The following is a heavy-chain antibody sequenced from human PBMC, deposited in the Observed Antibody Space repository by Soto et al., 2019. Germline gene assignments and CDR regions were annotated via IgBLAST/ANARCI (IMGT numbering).Heavy chain of an antibody. CDR1: GGSFSGYY. CDR2: INHSGST. V-gene: IGHV4-34*01. D-gene: IGHD1-1*01. Sequence: PSETLSLTCAVYGGSFSGYYWSWIRQPPGKGLEWIGEINHSGSTNYNPSLKSRVTISVDTSKNQFSLKLSSVTAADTAVYYCARDTYNWNVRGPNAFDICGQGTMVTVSS. CDR3: ARDTYNWNVRGPNAFDI. J-gene: IGHJ3*02.